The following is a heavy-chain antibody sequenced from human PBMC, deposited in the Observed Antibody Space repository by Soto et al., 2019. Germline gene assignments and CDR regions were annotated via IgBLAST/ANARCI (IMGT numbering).Heavy chain of an antibody. J-gene: IGHJ4*02. V-gene: IGHV4-4*02. CDR1: GGSISSSNW. CDR3: ASGRQWLVLGLGY. D-gene: IGHD6-19*01. Sequence: SETLSLTCAVSGGSISSSNWWSWVRQPPGKGLEWIGEIYHSGSTNYNPSLKSRVTISVDKSKNQFSLKLSSVTAADTAVYYCASGRQWLVLGLGYWGQASLFNVSS. CDR2: IYHSGST.